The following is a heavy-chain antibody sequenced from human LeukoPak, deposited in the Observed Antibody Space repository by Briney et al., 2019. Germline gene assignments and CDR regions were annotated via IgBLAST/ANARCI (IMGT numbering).Heavy chain of an antibody. CDR1: GGTFSSYA. CDR2: IIPIFGTA. J-gene: IGHJ4*02. Sequence: SVKVSCKASGGTFSSYAISWVRQAPGQGLEWMGGIIPIFGTANYAQKYQGRVTITADESTSTAYMELSSLRSEDTAVYYCARDNYEIQHVGPAFDYWGQGTLVTVSS. CDR3: ARDNYEIQHVGPAFDY. V-gene: IGHV1-69*01. D-gene: IGHD5-18*01.